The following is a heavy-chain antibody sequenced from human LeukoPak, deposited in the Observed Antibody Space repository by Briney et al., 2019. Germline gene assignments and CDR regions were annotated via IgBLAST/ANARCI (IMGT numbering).Heavy chain of an antibody. Sequence: PGGSLRLSCAASGFTFSSYSMNWVRQAPGKGLEWVSYISSSSSTIYYADSVKGRFTISRDNAKNSLYPQMNSLRAEGTAVYYCEVGATGGWFDPWGQGTLVTVSS. CDR3: EVGATGGWFDP. V-gene: IGHV3-48*04. CDR2: ISSSSSTI. J-gene: IGHJ5*02. CDR1: GFTFSSYS. D-gene: IGHD1-26*01.